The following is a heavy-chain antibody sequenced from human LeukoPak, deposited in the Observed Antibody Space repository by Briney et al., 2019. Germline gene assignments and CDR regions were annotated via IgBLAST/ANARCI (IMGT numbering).Heavy chain of an antibody. V-gene: IGHV4-39*01. CDR2: MYYGGST. CDR1: GGSISSYY. CDR3: ARHDGSKTLNWFDP. Sequence: SETLSLTCTVSGGSISSYYWGWIRQPPGKGQEWIGSMYYGGSTYYNPSLEGRVTISIDTFKNQFSLKLSSVTAADTAVYYCARHDGSKTLNWFDPWGQGILVTVSS. J-gene: IGHJ5*02.